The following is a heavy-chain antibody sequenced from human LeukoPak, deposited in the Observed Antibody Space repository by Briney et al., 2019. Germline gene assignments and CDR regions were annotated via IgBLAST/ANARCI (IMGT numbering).Heavy chain of an antibody. CDR2: VHLNGRT. D-gene: IGHD2/OR15-2a*01. CDR1: GGSISATNW. J-gene: IGHJ4*02. CDR3: AREGGFYRPLDY. V-gene: IGHV4-4*02. Sequence: PSETLSLTCDVYGGSISATNWWTWVRQPPGGGLEWIGEVHLNGRTHYSPSLESRVTMSADMSENHISLQLTSVTAADTAVYYCAREGGFYRPLDYSGPGTLVIVSS.